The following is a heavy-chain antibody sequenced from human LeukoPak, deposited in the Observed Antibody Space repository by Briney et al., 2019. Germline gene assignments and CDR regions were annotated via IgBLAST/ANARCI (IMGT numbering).Heavy chain of an antibody. CDR2: IYTSGST. CDR3: ARSGYDLYYFDY. CDR1: GFTFNNYW. D-gene: IGHD5-12*01. J-gene: IGHJ4*02. Sequence: PGGSLRLSCAASGFTFNNYWMNWVRQPAGKGLEWIGRIYTSGSTNYNPSLKSRVTISVDTSKNQFSLKLSSVTAADTAVYYCARSGYDLYYFDYWGQGTLVTVSS. V-gene: IGHV4-4*07.